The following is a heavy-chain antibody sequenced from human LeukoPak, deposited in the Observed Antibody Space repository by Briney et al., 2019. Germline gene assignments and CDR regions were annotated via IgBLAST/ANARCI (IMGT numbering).Heavy chain of an antibody. J-gene: IGHJ4*02. Sequence: ASVKVSCKASGYTFTSYYMHWVRQAPGQGLEWMGWISAYNGNTNYAQKLQGRVTMTTDTFTSTAYMELRSLRSDDTAVYYCARESQEDGHYWGQGTLVTVSS. V-gene: IGHV1-18*04. CDR3: ARESQEDGHY. CDR1: GYTFTSYY. CDR2: ISAYNGNT. D-gene: IGHD2-15*01.